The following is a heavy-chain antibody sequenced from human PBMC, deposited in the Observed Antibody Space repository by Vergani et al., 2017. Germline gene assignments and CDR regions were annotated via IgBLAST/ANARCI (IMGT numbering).Heavy chain of an antibody. CDR2: ICYSGST. Sequence: QVQLQESGPGLVKPSQTLSLTCTVSGGSISSGGYYWSWIRQHPGKGLEWIGYICYSGSTYYNPSLKSRVTISVDTSKNQFSLKLSSVTAADTAVYYCASTLIVVVPAAMYGDLVWFDPWGQGTLVTVSS. D-gene: IGHD2-2*01. V-gene: IGHV4-31*03. CDR1: GGSISSGGYY. J-gene: IGHJ5*02. CDR3: ASTLIVVVPAAMYGDLVWFDP.